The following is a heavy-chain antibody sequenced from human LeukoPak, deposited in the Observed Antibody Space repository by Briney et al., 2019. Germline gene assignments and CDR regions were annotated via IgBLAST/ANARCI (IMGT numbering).Heavy chain of an antibody. V-gene: IGHV3-21*01. CDR2: ISSSSSYI. D-gene: IGHD6-13*01. CDR3: ARDLGISSRLYAFDI. J-gene: IGHJ3*02. Sequence: GGSLRLSCAASGFTFSSYSMNWVRQAPGKGLEWVSSISSSSSYIYYADSVKGRFTISRDNAKNSLYLQMNSLRAEDTAVYYCARDLGISSRLYAFDIWGQGTMVTVSS. CDR1: GFTFSSYS.